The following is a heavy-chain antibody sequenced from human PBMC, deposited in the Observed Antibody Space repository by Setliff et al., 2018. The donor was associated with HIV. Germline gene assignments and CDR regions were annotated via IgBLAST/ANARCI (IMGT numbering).Heavy chain of an antibody. CDR2: ISSDESNG. J-gene: IGHJ5*02. D-gene: IGHD4-17*01. V-gene: IGHV3-30*14. Sequence: PGGSLRLSCVASGFTFSSHAMHWVRQAPGKGLEWVAVISSDESNGYIVDSVKDRFTISRDNPKNTLYLQMNSLRTEDTAVYYCARAKTTVTTWWFDPWGQGTLVTVSS. CDR1: GFTFSSHA. CDR3: ARAKTTVTTWWFDP.